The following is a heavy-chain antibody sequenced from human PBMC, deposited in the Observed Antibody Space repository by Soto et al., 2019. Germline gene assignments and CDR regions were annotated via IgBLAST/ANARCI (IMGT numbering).Heavy chain of an antibody. D-gene: IGHD3-16*02. J-gene: IGHJ6*02. Sequence: SVKVSCKASGGTFNSYAISWVRQAPGQGLEWMGGIIPIFGTANYAQKFQGRVTITADKSTSTAYMDLSSLRSEDTAVYYCACYLGLTAYYYGMDVWGQGTTVTVSS. CDR2: IIPIFGTA. CDR3: ACYLGLTAYYYGMDV. V-gene: IGHV1-69*06. CDR1: GGTFNSYA.